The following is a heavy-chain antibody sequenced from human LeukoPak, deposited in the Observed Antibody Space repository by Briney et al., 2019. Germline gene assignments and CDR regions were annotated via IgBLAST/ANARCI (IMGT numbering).Heavy chain of an antibody. V-gene: IGHV3-15*01. Sequence: GGSFRLSCAASGFTFSNAWMSWVRQAPGKGLEWVGRIKSKTDGGTTDYAAPVKGRFTISRDDSKNTLYLQMNSLKTEDTAVYYCTTGITMVRGVPGVYFDYWGQGTLVTVSS. CDR1: GFTFSNAW. CDR3: TTGITMVRGVPGVYFDY. D-gene: IGHD3-10*01. CDR2: IKSKTDGGTT. J-gene: IGHJ4*02.